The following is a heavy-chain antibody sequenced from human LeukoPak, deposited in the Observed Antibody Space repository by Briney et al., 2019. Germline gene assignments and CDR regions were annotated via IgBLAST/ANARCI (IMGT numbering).Heavy chain of an antibody. V-gene: IGHV4-34*01. J-gene: IGHJ4*02. Sequence: SETLSLTCAVYGGSFSGYYWSWIRQPPGKGLEWLGEINHSGSTNYNPSLKSRVTISVDTSKNQFSLKLSSVTAADTAVYYCARSFYSSGWLIDYWGQGTLVTVSS. CDR2: INHSGST. D-gene: IGHD6-19*01. CDR3: ARSFYSSGWLIDY. CDR1: GGSFSGYY.